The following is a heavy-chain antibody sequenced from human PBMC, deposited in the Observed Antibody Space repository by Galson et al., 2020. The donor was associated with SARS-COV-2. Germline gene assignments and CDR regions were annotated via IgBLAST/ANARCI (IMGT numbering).Heavy chain of an antibody. CDR3: ARGRAWVSATHYWFDP. J-gene: IGHJ5*02. CDR1: GGSFSGYY. CDR2: INHSGST. Sequence: SETLSLTCAVYGGSFSGYYWSWIRQPPGKGLEWIGEINHSGSTNYNPSLKSRVTISVDTSKNQFSLKLSSVTAADTAVYYCARGRAWVSATHYWFDPWGQGTLVTVSS. V-gene: IGHV4-34*01. D-gene: IGHD2-15*01.